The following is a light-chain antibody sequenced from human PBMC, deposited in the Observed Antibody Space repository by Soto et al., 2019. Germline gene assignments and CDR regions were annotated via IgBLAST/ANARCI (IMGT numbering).Light chain of an antibody. V-gene: IGKV3-11*01. CDR1: LSVSVY. Sequence: VVLTQSPATLSLSPGERATLSCRTSLSVSVYLDWYQQKPGQAPRLLISDASNRATGIPARFSGSGSGTDFTLAISSLEPEDFAVYYGHHRQYWPPITFGQGTRLEIK. J-gene: IGKJ5*01. CDR2: DAS. CDR3: HHRQYWPPIT.